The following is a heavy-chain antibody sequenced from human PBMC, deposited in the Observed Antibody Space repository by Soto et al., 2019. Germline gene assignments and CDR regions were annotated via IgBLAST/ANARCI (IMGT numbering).Heavy chain of an antibody. CDR2: INPNSGNT. D-gene: IGHD6-19*01. CDR3: ARERTVAGNDY. V-gene: IGHV1-8*01. Sequence: QVQLVQSGAEVKKPGASVMESCKASGYTFTSYEINWVRQATGQGLEWMGWINPNSGNTGYAQKFQGRVTMTRNTSISTAYMELSSPRSEDTAVYYCARERTVAGNDYWGQGTLVTVSS. J-gene: IGHJ4*02. CDR1: GYTFTSYE.